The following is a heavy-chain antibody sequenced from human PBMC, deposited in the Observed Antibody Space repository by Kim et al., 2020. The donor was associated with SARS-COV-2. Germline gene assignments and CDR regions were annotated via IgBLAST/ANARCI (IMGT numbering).Heavy chain of an antibody. V-gene: IGHV1-3*01. CDR1: GYTFTRYL. Sequence: ASVKVSCKASGYTFTRYLIHWVRQAPGQRLEWMGWINFDNGNTDYSQKLQGRVTVTRDTSARTAYMELSSLRSEDTAVYFCAREKEHGGNPFDYWGQGTLVTVSS. D-gene: IGHD2-15*01. CDR2: INFDNGNT. J-gene: IGHJ4*02. CDR3: AREKEHGGNPFDY.